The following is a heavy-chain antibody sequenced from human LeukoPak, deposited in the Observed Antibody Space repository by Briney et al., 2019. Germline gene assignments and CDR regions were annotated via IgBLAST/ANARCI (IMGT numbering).Heavy chain of an antibody. V-gene: IGHV3-30*02. CDR2: MRYDDTTK. CDR1: GFTFSSFA. Sequence: GEYLRLSCAASGFTFSSFAMHWVRQVPGKGLEWVASMRYDDTTKYYADSVRGRFTISRDNSKNTLFLQMNSLRAEDTAVYYCARGGSAADIDEAFQIWAQGPMVTVFS. J-gene: IGHJ3*02. CDR3: ARGGSAADIDEAFQI. D-gene: IGHD6-13*01.